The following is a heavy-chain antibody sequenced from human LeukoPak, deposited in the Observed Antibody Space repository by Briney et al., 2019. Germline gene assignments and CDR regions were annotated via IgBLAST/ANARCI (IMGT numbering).Heavy chain of an antibody. Sequence: GESLKISCKGSGYSFTSYWISWVRQMPGKGLEWMGRIDPSGSYTNYSPSFQGHVTISADKSISTAYLQWSSLKASDTAMYYCARSFGTVTPFDYWGQGTLVTVSS. CDR1: GYSFTSYW. J-gene: IGHJ4*02. CDR3: ARSFGTVTPFDY. V-gene: IGHV5-10-1*01. CDR2: IDPSGSYT. D-gene: IGHD4-17*01.